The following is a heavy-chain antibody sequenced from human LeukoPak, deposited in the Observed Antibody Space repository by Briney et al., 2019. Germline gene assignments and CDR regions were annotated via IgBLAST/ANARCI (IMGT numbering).Heavy chain of an antibody. V-gene: IGHV3-30*02. CDR3: AKWSGDYPSYYLDY. CDR2: IRSDGSSK. J-gene: IGHJ4*02. D-gene: IGHD4-17*01. CDR1: GFTFRSYG. Sequence: GGSLRLSCAASGFTFRSYGLHRVRQAPGKGLEWVALIRSDGSSKNYADSVKGRFTISRDASKSTVYLQMNSLRAEDTAVYSCAKWSGDYPSYYLDYWGQGTLVTVSS.